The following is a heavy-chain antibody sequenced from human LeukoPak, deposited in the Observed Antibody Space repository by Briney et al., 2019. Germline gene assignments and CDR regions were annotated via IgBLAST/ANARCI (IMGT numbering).Heavy chain of an antibody. V-gene: IGHV4-59*08. CDR1: GGSISSYY. D-gene: IGHD2/OR15-2a*01. CDR3: AGHHPRNTVDF. CDR2: ISDIGSI. J-gene: IGHJ4*02. Sequence: PSETLSLTCTVSGGSISSYYWSWIRQPPGKGLEWIAYISDIGSINYNPSLKSRVTISLDTSKNQYSLKLSSVTAADTAVYYCAGHHPRNTVDFWGQGTLVTVSS.